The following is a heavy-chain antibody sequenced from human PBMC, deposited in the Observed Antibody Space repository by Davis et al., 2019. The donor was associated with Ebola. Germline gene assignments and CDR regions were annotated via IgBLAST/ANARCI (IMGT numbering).Heavy chain of an antibody. Sequence: GESLKISCAASGFTFSDYPMNWVRQAPGKGLEWISHIRGDGAIYYADSVKGRFTISRDNAKNSLYLQMNSLRAEDTAVYYCARDMILEDYYGMDVWGQGTTVTVSS. CDR3: ARDMILEDYYGMDV. CDR2: IRGDGAI. J-gene: IGHJ6*02. CDR1: GFTFSDYP. V-gene: IGHV3-69-1*02. D-gene: IGHD3/OR15-3a*01.